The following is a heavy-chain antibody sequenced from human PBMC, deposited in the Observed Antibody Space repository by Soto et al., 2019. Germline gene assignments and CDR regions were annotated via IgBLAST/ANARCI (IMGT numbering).Heavy chain of an antibody. D-gene: IGHD4-17*01. CDR2: IYYGGST. J-gene: IGHJ4*02. CDR1: GASISSSGYY. CDR3: ARRAAYGDYSDN. Sequence: QLQLQESGPGLVKPSETLSLTCTVSGASISSSGYYWGWIRQPPGKGLEWIGSIYYGGSTYYNPSLKSRVTISVDTSKKQFSLRLSSVTAADTTVYYCARRAAYGDYSDNWGQGTQVPVSS. V-gene: IGHV4-39*01.